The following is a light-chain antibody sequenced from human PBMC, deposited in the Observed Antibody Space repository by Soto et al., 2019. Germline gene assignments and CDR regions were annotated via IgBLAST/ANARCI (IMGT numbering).Light chain of an antibody. J-gene: IGKJ2*01. CDR3: QQYDHPPYT. V-gene: IGKV3-11*01. CDR1: QSVSSY. Sequence: EIVLTQSPATLSLSPGERATLSCRASQSVSSYLAWYQQKPGQAPRLLIYDASNRATGIPARFSGSGSGTDFSLSIDSLQPEDIATYYCQQYDHPPYTFGQGTTLEIK. CDR2: DAS.